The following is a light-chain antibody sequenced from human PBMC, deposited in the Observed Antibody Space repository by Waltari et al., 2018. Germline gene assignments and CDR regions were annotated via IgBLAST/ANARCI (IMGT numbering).Light chain of an antibody. J-gene: IGLJ2*01. CDR1: SSDVGGYNY. CDR2: DVD. V-gene: IGLV2-14*03. Sequence: QSALTQPASVSGSPGQSITISCTGTSSDVGGYNYVSWYQQHPGKAPKLLIYDVDYRPSGVSNRFSGSKTVNTASRTISGLQAVDEAVYYCASFTGNVVFGGGTKLTVL. CDR3: ASFTGNVV.